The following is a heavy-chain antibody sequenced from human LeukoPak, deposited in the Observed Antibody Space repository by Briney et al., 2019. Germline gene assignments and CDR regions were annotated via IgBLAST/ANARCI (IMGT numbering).Heavy chain of an antibody. D-gene: IGHD5-18*01. CDR3: AKDGYGRSDY. CDR1: GFTLTSYG. CDR2: ISGGGDGT. Sequence: GGSLRLSCAASGFTLTSYGMHWVRRAPGKGLEWVSGISGGGDGTYYADSIKGRFTVSRDNSKNTLYLQMDSLRAEDTAIYYCAKDGYGRSDYWGQGTLVSVSS. V-gene: IGHV3-23*01. J-gene: IGHJ4*02.